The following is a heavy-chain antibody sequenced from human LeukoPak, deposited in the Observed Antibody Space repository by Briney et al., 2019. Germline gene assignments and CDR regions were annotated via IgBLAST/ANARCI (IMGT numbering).Heavy chain of an antibody. CDR2: INHSGST. CDR3: ARHSYTYYYDSSGYYYYYYYMDV. V-gene: IGHV4-34*01. D-gene: IGHD3-22*01. CDR1: GGSFSGYC. J-gene: IGHJ6*03. Sequence: PSETLSLTCAVYGGSFSGYCWTWIRQPPGKGLEWIGEINHSGSTNYNPSLKSRVTISVDTSKNQFSLKLSSVTAADTAVYYCARHSYTYYYDSSGYYYYYYYMDVWGKGTTVTISS.